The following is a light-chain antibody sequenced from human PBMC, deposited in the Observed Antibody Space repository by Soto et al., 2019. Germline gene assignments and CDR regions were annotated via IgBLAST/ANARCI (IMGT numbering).Light chain of an antibody. CDR3: QQSDTYPLT. J-gene: IGKJ5*01. Sequence: DIQMTQSPSTLSASVGDRVTITCRASQSISSWLAWYQQKPGKAPKLLIYEASSLEKGVPARFGGSGSGTEFTLTISSLQADDFATYYCQQSDTYPLTFGQGTRLEIK. V-gene: IGKV1-5*03. CDR2: EAS. CDR1: QSISSW.